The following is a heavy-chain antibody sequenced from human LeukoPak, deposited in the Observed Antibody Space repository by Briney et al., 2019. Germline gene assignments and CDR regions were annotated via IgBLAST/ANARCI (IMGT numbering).Heavy chain of an antibody. Sequence: PSETLSLTCTVSGGSISSGGYYWSWIRQHPGKGLEWIGYIYYSGSTYYNPSLKSRVTISVDTSNNQFSLKLSSVTAADTAVYYCARARVDFWSGPFWFDPWGQGTLVTVSS. CDR3: ARARVDFWSGPFWFDP. CDR1: GGSISSGGYY. D-gene: IGHD3-3*01. CDR2: IYYSGST. V-gene: IGHV4-31*03. J-gene: IGHJ5*02.